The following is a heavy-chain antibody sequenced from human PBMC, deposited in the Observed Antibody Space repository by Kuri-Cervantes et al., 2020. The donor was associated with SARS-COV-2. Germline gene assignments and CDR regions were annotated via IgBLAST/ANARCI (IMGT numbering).Heavy chain of an antibody. J-gene: IGHJ4*02. CDR1: GFTFSSYG. V-gene: IGHV3-30*02. Sequence: GGSLRLSCAASGFTFSSYGMHWVRQAPGKGLEWVAFIRYDGSNKYYADSVKGRFTISRDNSKNTLYLQMNSLRAEDTALYYCARETYCGGDCYSGFDYWGQGTLVTVSS. CDR2: IRYDGSNK. D-gene: IGHD2-21*01. CDR3: ARETYCGGDCYSGFDY.